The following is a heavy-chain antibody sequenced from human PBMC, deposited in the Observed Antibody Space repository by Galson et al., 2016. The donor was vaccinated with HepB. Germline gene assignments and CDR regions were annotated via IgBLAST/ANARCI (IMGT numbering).Heavy chain of an antibody. J-gene: IGHJ6*02. D-gene: IGHD5-12*01. CDR1: GYSFSSYG. CDR2: ISGYNGNT. CDR3: ARVGGGYSAFKDSVYHYYAMDV. Sequence: SVKVSCKASGYSFSSYGITWVRQAPGQGLEWMGWISGYNGNTEYAQKFQARVTMTTDTSTSTAYMDLRSLRSDDTAVYYCARVGGGYSAFKDSVYHYYAMDVWGQGTTVTVS. V-gene: IGHV1-18*01.